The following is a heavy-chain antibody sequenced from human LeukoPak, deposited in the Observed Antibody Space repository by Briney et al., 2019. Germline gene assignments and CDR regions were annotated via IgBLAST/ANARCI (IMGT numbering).Heavy chain of an antibody. Sequence: VASVKVSCKDSGGTFSSYAISWVRQAPGQGLEWMGRIIPIFGTANYAQKFQGRVTITTDESTSTAYMELSSLRSEDTAVYYCAYTERGYSGYGIDYWGQGTLVTVSS. D-gene: IGHD5-12*01. CDR3: AYTERGYSGYGIDY. CDR1: GGTFSSYA. CDR2: IIPIFGTA. J-gene: IGHJ4*02. V-gene: IGHV1-69*05.